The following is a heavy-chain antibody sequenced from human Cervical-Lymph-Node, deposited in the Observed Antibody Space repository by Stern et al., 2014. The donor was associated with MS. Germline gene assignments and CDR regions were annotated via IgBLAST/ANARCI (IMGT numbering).Heavy chain of an antibody. CDR2: ISSNGGST. Sequence: EVQLEESGGGLIQPGGSLRLSCEASGFTFSSYAMHWVRQAPGKGLEYVSVISSNGGSTYYANSVKGRFTISRDNSKNTLYLHMGSLRVEDMAVYYCARGVTYCGGDCYGWYFDLWGRGTLVTVSS. D-gene: IGHD2-21*02. J-gene: IGHJ2*01. CDR3: ARGVTYCGGDCYGWYFDL. CDR1: GFTFSSYA. V-gene: IGHV3-64*01.